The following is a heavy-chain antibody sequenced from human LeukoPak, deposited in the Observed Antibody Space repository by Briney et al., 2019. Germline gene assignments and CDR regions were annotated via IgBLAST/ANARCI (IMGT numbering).Heavy chain of an antibody. J-gene: IGHJ4*02. CDR3: ARDKVVVVAERFDY. V-gene: IGHV3-74*01. CDR1: GFTFSSYW. CDR2: INSDGSST. D-gene: IGHD2-15*01. Sequence: GGSLRLSCAASGFTFSSYWMHWVRQAPGKGLVWVSRINSDGSSTSYADSVKGRFTISRDNAKNSLYLQMNSLRAEDTAVYYCARDKVVVVAERFDYWGQGTLVTVSS.